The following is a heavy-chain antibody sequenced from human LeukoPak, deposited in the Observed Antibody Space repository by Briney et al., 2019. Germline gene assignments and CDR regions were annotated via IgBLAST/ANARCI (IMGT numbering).Heavy chain of an antibody. V-gene: IGHV4-30-4*01. Sequence: SETLSLTCTVSGASITSGDYNWSWIRQPPGKGLQWIGFIYYSGTTYYSPYLKSRITISVDTSKNQFSLKVTSVTAADTAVYYCARGRQYFDWLSGWFDPWGQGTLVTVSS. CDR2: IYYSGTT. D-gene: IGHD3-9*01. CDR1: GASITSGDYN. CDR3: ARGRQYFDWLSGWFDP. J-gene: IGHJ5*02.